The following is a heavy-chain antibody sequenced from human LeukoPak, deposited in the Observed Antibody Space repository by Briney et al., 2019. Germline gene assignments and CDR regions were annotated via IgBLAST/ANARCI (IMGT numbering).Heavy chain of an antibody. CDR1: GFTFSHAW. D-gene: IGHD1-26*01. V-gene: IGHV3-15*01. CDR3: TTDVEAVGATHGFDY. CDR2: IKSKTDGGTT. J-gene: IGHJ4*02. Sequence: PGGSLRLSCAASGFTFSHAWMSWVRQAPGKGLEWVGRIKSKTDGGTTDYAAPVKGRFTISRDDSKNTLYLQMNSLKTEDTAVYYCTTDVEAVGATHGFDYWGQGTLVTVSS.